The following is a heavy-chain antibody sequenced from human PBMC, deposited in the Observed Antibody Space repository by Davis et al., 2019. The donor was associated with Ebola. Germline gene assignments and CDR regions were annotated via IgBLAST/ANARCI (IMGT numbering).Heavy chain of an antibody. V-gene: IGHV3-30*18. CDR3: AKGLRWELLRSYFDY. CDR1: GFTFSSYG. J-gene: IGHJ4*02. D-gene: IGHD1-26*01. CDR2: ISYDGSNK. Sequence: GESLKISCAASGFTFSSYGMHWVRQAPGKGLEWVAVISYDGSNKYYADSVKGRFTISRDNSKNTLYLQMNSLRAEDTAVYYCAKGLRWELLRSYFDYWGQGTLVTVSS.